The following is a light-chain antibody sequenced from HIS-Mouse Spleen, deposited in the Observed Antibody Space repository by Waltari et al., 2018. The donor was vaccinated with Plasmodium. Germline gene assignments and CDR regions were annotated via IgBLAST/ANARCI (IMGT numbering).Light chain of an antibody. CDR1: SSDVGGYNY. J-gene: IGLJ1*01. V-gene: IGLV2-11*01. CDR2: DVS. CDR3: CSYAGSYTYV. Sequence: QSALTQPRSVSGSPGQSVTISCTRTSSDVGGYNYCSWYQQHPGKAPKLMIYDVSKRPSGVPDRFSGSKSGNTASLTISGLQAEDEADYYCCSYAGSYTYVFGTGTKVTVL.